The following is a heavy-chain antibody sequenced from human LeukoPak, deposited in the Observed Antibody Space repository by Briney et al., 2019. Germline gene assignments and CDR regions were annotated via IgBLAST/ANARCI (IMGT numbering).Heavy chain of an antibody. CDR2: SGST. D-gene: IGHD5-18*01. Sequence: SETLSLTCTVSGYSISSGYYWGWIRQPPGKGLEWIGSGSTYYNPSLKSRVTISVDTSKNQFSLKLSSVTAADTAVYYCARDGPLRGYSYGYDYWGQGTLVTVSS. CDR3: ARDGPLRGYSYGYDY. J-gene: IGHJ4*02. V-gene: IGHV4-38-2*02. CDR1: GYSISSGYY.